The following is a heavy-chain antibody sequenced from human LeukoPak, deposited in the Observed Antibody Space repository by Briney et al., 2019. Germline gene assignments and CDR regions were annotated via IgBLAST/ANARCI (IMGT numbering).Heavy chain of an antibody. J-gene: IGHJ6*01. V-gene: IGHV3-7*05. Sequence: GGSLRLSCAASGFTISSYWMSWVRQAPGKGLEWVANVKQDGSEKHYVGSVKGRFTISRDNAKTSLHLQMNSRRAEDTAVYYCAIEARESSGMDVWGQGATVSVSS. D-gene: IGHD5-24*01. CDR2: VKQDGSEK. CDR3: AIEARESSGMDV. CDR1: GFTISSYW.